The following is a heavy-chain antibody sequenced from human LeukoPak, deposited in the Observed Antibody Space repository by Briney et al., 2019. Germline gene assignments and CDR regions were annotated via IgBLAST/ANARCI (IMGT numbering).Heavy chain of an antibody. CDR1: GGSISSYY. Sequence: SETLSLTCTVSGGSISSYYWSWVRQPAGKGLEWIGRICTSGSTNYNPSLKSRVTMSVDTSKNQFSLKLSSVTAADTAVYYCARDRGTMVRGVNIPHDAFDIWGQGTMVTVSS. CDR2: ICTSGST. V-gene: IGHV4-4*07. J-gene: IGHJ3*02. D-gene: IGHD3-10*01. CDR3: ARDRGTMVRGVNIPHDAFDI.